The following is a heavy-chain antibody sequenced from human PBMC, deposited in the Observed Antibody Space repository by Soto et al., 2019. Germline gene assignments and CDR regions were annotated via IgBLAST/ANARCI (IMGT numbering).Heavy chain of an antibody. Sequence: QVQLVESGGGVVQPGRSLRLSCAASGFTFSSYGMHWVRQAPGKGLEWVAVIWYDGSNKYYADSVKGRFTISRDNSKNXXYLPMNSRRAEDMGGYCWARGGALAAAGTGHALDLWGEGTMVTVSS. CDR1: GFTFSSYG. D-gene: IGHD6-13*01. CDR3: ARGGALAAAGTGHALDL. V-gene: IGHV3-33*01. CDR2: IWYDGSNK. J-gene: IGHJ3*01.